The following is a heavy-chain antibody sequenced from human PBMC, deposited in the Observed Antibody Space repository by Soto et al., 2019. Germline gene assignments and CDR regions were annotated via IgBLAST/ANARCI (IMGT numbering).Heavy chain of an antibody. CDR3: VRGRGNFDY. CDR1: GFTFSNSA. CDR2: IRDSDSGGST. Sequence: VQLLESGGGLVQPGGSLRLSCAASGFTFSNSAMTWVRQAPAKGLEWVSTIRDSDSGGSTFYADSVKGRFTISRDDSKNTVYLQMNSLRVGDTASYYCVRGRGNFDYWGQGTLVTVSS. J-gene: IGHJ4*02. V-gene: IGHV3-23*01.